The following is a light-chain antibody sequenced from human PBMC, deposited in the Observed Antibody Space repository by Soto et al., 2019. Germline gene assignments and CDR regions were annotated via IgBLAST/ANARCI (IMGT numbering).Light chain of an antibody. Sequence: DIQMTQSPSSLSASVGDRVTITCRASQGISNYLAWYQQKPGKVPKLLIYAASTLPSGFPSRFSDSGSGTDFTLNISSLQPDDVASYYCQKYNSAPFTFGPGTKEDIE. J-gene: IGKJ3*01. CDR3: QKYNSAPFT. CDR2: AAS. V-gene: IGKV1-27*01. CDR1: QGISNY.